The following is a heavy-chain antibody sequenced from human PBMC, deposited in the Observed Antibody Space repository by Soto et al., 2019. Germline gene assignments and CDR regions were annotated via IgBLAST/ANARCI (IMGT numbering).Heavy chain of an antibody. V-gene: IGHV4-31*03. CDR1: GVTTKSGGYY. J-gene: IGHJ3*02. D-gene: IGHD2-2*01. Sequence: SETLSLTCTVSGVTTKSGGYYWILIRQHPGEGLEWIGHIYYTGSTSYSPSLESRVTISMDTSKNQFSLKLNSATAADTALYYCARFCFFTTCKEENFHTCGQRTMSTVSS. CDR3: ARFCFFTTCKEENFHT. CDR2: IYYTGST.